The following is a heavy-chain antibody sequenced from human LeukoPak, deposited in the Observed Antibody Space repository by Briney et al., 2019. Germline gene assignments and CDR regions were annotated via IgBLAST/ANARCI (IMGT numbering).Heavy chain of an antibody. CDR1: GYSFTSYW. CDR2: IDPSDSYT. V-gene: IGHV5-10-1*01. D-gene: IGHD2-2*01. Sequence: GESLKISCKGSGYSFTSYWISWVRQMPGEGLEWMGRIDPSDSYTNYSPSFQGHVTISADKSISTAYLQWSSLKASDTAMYYCARRCSSSSCPFEYWGQGTLVTVSS. J-gene: IGHJ4*02. CDR3: ARRCSSSSCPFEY.